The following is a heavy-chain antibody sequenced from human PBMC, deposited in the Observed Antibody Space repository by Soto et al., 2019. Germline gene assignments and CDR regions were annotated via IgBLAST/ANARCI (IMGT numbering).Heavy chain of an antibody. CDR2: IYYSGST. V-gene: IGHV4-39*01. D-gene: IGHD6-13*01. CDR3: ARFHQQLVPFRP. CDR1: GGSISSSSYY. Sequence: PSETLSLTCTVSGGSISSSSYYWGWIRQPPGKGLEWIGSIYYSGSTYYNPSLKSRVTISVDTSKNQFSLKLSSVTAADTAVYYCARFHQQLVPFRPWGQGTLVTVSS. J-gene: IGHJ5*02.